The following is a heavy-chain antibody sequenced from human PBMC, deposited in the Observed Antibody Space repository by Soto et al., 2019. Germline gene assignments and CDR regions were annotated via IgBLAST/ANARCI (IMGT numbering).Heavy chain of an antibody. Sequence: QVQLVQSGAEVKKPGASVKVSCKASGYTFTSYAMHWVRQGPGQRLEWMGWINAGNGNTKYSQKLQGRVTITRDTSASTAYMELSILRSEDTAVYYCARGVAGPLHWFDPWGQGTLVTVSS. CDR3: ARGVAGPLHWFDP. V-gene: IGHV1-3*01. CDR2: INAGNGNT. D-gene: IGHD6-19*01. CDR1: GYTFTSYA. J-gene: IGHJ5*02.